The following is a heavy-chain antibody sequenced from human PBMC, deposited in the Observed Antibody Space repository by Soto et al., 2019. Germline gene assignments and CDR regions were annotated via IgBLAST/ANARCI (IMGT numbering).Heavy chain of an antibody. CDR2: IIPIFGTA. D-gene: IGHD1-26*01. J-gene: IGHJ4*02. Sequence: SVQVSCKDSGGTFRRYAISWVRQAPGQGREWMGGIIPIFGTANYPQKSQGRVTITADESTSTAYMELSSLRSEDTAVYYCARHIGSYAYYEYCFDYWGQGXPVTVYS. CDR1: GGTFRRYA. CDR3: ARHIGSYAYYEYCFDY. V-gene: IGHV1-69*13.